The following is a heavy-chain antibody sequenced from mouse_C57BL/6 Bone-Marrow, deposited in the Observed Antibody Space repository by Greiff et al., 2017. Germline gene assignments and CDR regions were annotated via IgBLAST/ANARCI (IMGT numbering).Heavy chain of an antibody. J-gene: IGHJ2*01. V-gene: IGHV1-69*01. Sequence: QVQLQQPGAELVMPGASVKLSCKASGYTFTSYWMHWVKQRPGQGLEWIGEIDPSDSYTNYNQKFKGKSTLTVDKASSTAYMQLSSLTSEDSAVYYCARSDFDYWGQGTTLTVSS. CDR2: IDPSDSYT. CDR1: GYTFTSYW. CDR3: ARSDFDY.